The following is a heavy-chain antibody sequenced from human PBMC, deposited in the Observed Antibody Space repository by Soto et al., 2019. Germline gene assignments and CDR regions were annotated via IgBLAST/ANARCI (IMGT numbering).Heavy chain of an antibody. CDR3: ARDKITGLFDY. V-gene: IGHV4-59*01. CDR2: IYSSGST. CDR1: GGSISNYY. D-gene: IGHD2-8*02. Sequence: PSETLSLTCTVSGGSISNYYWNWIRQSPGKGLEWIGYIYSSGSTHYNPSLQNRVTISIDTSKNQVSLNVNSVTAADTAVYYCARDKITGLFDYWGQGTLVTVSS. J-gene: IGHJ4*02.